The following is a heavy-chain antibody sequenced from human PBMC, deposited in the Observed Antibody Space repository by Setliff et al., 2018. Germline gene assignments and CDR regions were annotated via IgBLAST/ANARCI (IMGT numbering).Heavy chain of an antibody. CDR3: VRAVVIRGSKPLDT. D-gene: IGHD3-10*01. V-gene: IGHV3-72*01. CDR1: GFSISDHY. J-gene: IGHJ5*02. Sequence: GGSLRLSCAASGFSISDHYMDWVRQAPGKGLEWVGRTKNKANAGYMEYAASVKDRFIISRDESKNSLYLQMYSPKSDDTAVYYCVRAVVIRGSKPLDTWGQRTLVTVSS. CDR2: TKNKANAGYM.